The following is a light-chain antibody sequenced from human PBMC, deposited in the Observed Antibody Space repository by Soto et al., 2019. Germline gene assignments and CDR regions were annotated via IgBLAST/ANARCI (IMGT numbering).Light chain of an antibody. CDR1: QSVSTY. Sequence: EIVLTQSPATLSLSPGERATLSCRASQSVSTYLAWYQQKPGQAPRLLIYDASNRATGIPARFSGSGSGTDFTLTISSLEPEDFALYYCQQRYDWPPWTFGQGTKVEIK. V-gene: IGKV3-11*01. CDR2: DAS. J-gene: IGKJ1*01. CDR3: QQRYDWPPWT.